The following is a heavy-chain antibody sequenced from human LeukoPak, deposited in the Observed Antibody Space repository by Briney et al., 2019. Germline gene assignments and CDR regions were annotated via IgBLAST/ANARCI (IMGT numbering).Heavy chain of an antibody. Sequence: SETPSLTCAVYGGSFSGYYWSWIRQPPGKGLEWIGEINHSGSTNYNPSLKSRVTISVDTSKNQFSLKLSSVTAADTAVYYCARGTGSIAARSPYYYYGMDVWGQGTTVTVSS. V-gene: IGHV4-34*01. J-gene: IGHJ6*02. CDR3: ARGTGSIAARSPYYYYGMDV. D-gene: IGHD6-6*01. CDR1: GGSFSGYY. CDR2: INHSGST.